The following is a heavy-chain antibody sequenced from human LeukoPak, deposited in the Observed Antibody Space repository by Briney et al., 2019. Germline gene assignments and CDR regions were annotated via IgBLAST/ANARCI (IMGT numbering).Heavy chain of an antibody. J-gene: IGHJ4*02. CDR1: GFTFSNYA. V-gene: IGHV3-30-3*01. CDR2: ISYDGSNK. Sequence: PGGSLRLSCAASGFTFSNYAMHWVRQAPGKGLEWVAVISYDGSNKYYADSVKGRFTISRDNSKNTLYLQMNSLRAEDTAVYYCARDLWGYDILTGYYRGGFDYWGQGTLVTVSS. D-gene: IGHD3-9*01. CDR3: ARDLWGYDILTGYYRGGFDY.